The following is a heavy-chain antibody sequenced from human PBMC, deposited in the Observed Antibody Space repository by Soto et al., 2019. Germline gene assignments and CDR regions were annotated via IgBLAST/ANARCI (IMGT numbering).Heavy chain of an antibody. Sequence: PGGSLRLSCAASGFTFSSYSMNWVRQAPGKGLEWVSSISSSSSYIYYADSVKGRFTISRDNAKNSLYLQMNSLRAEDTAVYYCARGVIGARRYYYYMDVWGKGTTVTVS. CDR2: ISSSSSYI. CDR3: ARGVIGARRYYYYMDV. J-gene: IGHJ6*03. V-gene: IGHV3-21*01. D-gene: IGHD5-12*01. CDR1: GFTFSSYS.